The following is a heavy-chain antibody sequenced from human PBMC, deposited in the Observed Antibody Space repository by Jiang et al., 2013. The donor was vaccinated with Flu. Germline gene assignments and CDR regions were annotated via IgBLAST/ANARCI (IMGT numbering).Heavy chain of an antibody. V-gene: IGHV3-73*01. Sequence: KLSCAASGFTFSGSAMHWVRQASGKGLEWVGRIRSKANSYATAYAASVKGRFTISRDDSKNTAYLQMNSLKTEDTAVYYCTRGPAGTGTFDYWGQGTLVTVSS. CDR3: TRGPAGTGTFDY. D-gene: IGHD6-19*01. J-gene: IGHJ4*02. CDR2: IRSKANSYAT. CDR1: GFTFSGSA.